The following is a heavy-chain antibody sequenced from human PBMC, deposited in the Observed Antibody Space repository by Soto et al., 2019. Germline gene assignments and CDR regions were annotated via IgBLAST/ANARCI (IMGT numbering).Heavy chain of an antibody. Sequence: QVQLQESGPGLVKPSETLSLTCTVSGGSISSYYWSWIRQPPGKGLAWIGYIYYSGSTNYNPSLKSRVTISVDTSKNEFALKLSSVIAADTAVYYCARRWGRSFDYWGQGTLVTVSS. J-gene: IGHJ4*02. CDR3: ARRWGRSFDY. CDR1: GGSISSYY. D-gene: IGHD2-15*01. CDR2: IYYSGST. V-gene: IGHV4-59*08.